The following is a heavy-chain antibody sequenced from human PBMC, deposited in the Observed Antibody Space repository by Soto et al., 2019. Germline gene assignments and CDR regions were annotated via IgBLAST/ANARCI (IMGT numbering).Heavy chain of an antibody. J-gene: IGHJ4*02. CDR2: SYYSGST. Sequence: QVQLQESGPGLVEPSETLSLTCTGSGGSISSYYWSWIRQPPGKGLEWIGYSYYSGSTNYNPSIKTPVTISVDTSKNHFSLKLTSVTAADTAVYSCARHGATHSRRRKFDYWGQGTLVTVSS. D-gene: IGHD3-16*01. CDR3: ARHGATHSRRRKFDY. V-gene: IGHV4-59*08. CDR1: GGSISSYY.